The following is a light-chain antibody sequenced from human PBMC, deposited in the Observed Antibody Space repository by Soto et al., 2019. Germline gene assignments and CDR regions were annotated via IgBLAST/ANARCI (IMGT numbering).Light chain of an antibody. J-gene: IGKJ3*01. CDR2: AAS. Sequence: DIQLTQSPSFLSASVGDRVTITCRASQDVSSYLAWYQQKPGKAPKLLIYAASSLQSGVPSRFSGSGSGTEFTLTISSLQPEDFATYYCQQLNSYYIFTFGPGTKVD. CDR3: QQLNSYYIFT. V-gene: IGKV1-9*01. CDR1: QDVSSY.